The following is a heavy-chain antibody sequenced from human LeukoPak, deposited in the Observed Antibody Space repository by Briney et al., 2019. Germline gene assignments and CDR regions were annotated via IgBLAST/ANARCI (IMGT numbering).Heavy chain of an antibody. J-gene: IGHJ4*02. Sequence: PGGSLRLSCAASGFTASSSYVSWVRQAPGKGLEWVSVIYSDGSPYYSDSVKGRFTISRDNSKSTLYFHMNSLREEDTGVYYCARVGIASAGLYYFDYWGQGTLVTVSS. CDR3: ARVGIASAGLYYFDY. D-gene: IGHD6-13*01. CDR1: GFTASSSY. V-gene: IGHV3-66*02. CDR2: IYSDGSP.